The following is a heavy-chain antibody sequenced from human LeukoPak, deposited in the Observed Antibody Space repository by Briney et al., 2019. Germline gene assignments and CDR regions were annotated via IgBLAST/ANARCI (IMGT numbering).Heavy chain of an antibody. CDR2: IKEDGSEK. CDR3: ARARIDY. Sequence: QTGGSLRLSCVGSGFTFSSYWMTWVRQAPGKGLEWVANIKEDGSEKYSVDSVKGRFTISSDNAKNLLYLQMSSLRAEDTAVYYCARARIDYWGQGTLVTVSS. V-gene: IGHV3-7*04. J-gene: IGHJ4*02. CDR1: GFTFSSYW. D-gene: IGHD1-14*01.